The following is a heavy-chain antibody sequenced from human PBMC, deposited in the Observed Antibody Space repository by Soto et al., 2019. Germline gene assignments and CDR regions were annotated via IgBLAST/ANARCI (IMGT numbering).Heavy chain of an antibody. Sequence: QVQLVQSGAEVKKPGSSVKVSCTASGGTFSSYTISWVRQAPGQGLEWMGRLIPILGIANYAQKFQGRVTITADKSTSTPYMELSSRRSEGTAMYYCAGGDGPVGAYTRDACYIWGQGTMVTVSS. CDR3: AGGDGPVGAYTRDACYI. CDR2: LIPILGIA. V-gene: IGHV1-69*02. CDR1: GGTFSSYT. J-gene: IGHJ3*02. D-gene: IGHD5-18*01.